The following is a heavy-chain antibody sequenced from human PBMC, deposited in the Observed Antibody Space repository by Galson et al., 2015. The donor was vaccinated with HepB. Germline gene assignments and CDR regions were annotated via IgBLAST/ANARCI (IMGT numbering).Heavy chain of an antibody. Sequence: SLRLSCAASGFTFRSYAMGWARLAPGKGLEWVSSISGNGDNTDYADSVKGRFTISRDNSRNSLYLLMKSLRAEDTAVYYCVKYSVLQLWPRGGYFDYWGPGALVTVSS. D-gene: IGHD1-1*01. CDR3: VKYSVLQLWPRGGYFDY. J-gene: IGHJ4*02. CDR2: ISGNGDNT. CDR1: GFTFRSYA. V-gene: IGHV3-23*01.